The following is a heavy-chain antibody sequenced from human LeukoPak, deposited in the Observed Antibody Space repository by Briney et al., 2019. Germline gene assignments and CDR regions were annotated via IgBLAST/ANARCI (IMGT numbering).Heavy chain of an antibody. D-gene: IGHD6-6*01. CDR1: GYSFTSDD. V-gene: IGHV1-2*02. CDR3: AREVSSSSNDY. J-gene: IGHJ4*02. CDR2: INPNNGNT. Sequence: ASVNVSCKASGYSFTSDDINWVRQAPGQGLEWMGWINPNNGNTNYAQKFQGRVTVTRDTSISTAYMELSRLRSDDTAVFYCAREVSSSSNDYWGQGTLVTVSS.